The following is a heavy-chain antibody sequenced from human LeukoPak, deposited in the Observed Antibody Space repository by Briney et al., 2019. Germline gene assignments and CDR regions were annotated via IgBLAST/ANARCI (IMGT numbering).Heavy chain of an antibody. V-gene: IGHV4-4*07. CDR2: IYTSGST. J-gene: IGHJ6*03. D-gene: IGHD3-10*01. CDR3: ARDPPSGYYYMDV. Sequence: SETLSLTCTVSGGSISSYYWSWIRQPAGKGLEWIGRIYTSGSTNHNPSLESRVTMSVDTSKNQFSLKLSSVTAADTAVYYCARDPPSGYYYMDVWGKGTTVTVSS. CDR1: GGSISSYY.